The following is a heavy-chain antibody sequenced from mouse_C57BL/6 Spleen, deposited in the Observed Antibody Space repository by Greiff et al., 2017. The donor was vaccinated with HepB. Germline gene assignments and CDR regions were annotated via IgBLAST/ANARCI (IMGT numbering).Heavy chain of an antibody. D-gene: IGHD2-13*01. J-gene: IGHJ4*01. V-gene: IGHV1-52*01. CDR3: ARRDYFGGYAMDY. CDR2: IDPSDSET. Sequence: VQLQQPGAELVRPGSSVKLSCKASGYTFTSYWMHWVKQRPIQGLEWIGNIDPSDSETHYNQKFKDKVTLTVDKSSSTAYMQLSSLTSEDSAVYYCARRDYFGGYAMDYWGQGTSVTVSS. CDR1: GYTFTSYW.